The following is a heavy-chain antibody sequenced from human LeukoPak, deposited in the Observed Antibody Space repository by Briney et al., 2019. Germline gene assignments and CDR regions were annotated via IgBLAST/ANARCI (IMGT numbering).Heavy chain of an antibody. Sequence: GASVKVSCKASGYTFTGYYMHWVRQAPGQGLEWMGWINPNSGGTNYAQKFQGRVTMTRDTSISTAYMELSRLRSDDTAVYYCATPRRDQDIVVVPELDYWGQGTLVTVSS. CDR2: INPNSGGT. V-gene: IGHV1-2*02. J-gene: IGHJ4*02. CDR3: ATPRRDQDIVVVPELDY. D-gene: IGHD2-2*01. CDR1: GYTFTGYY.